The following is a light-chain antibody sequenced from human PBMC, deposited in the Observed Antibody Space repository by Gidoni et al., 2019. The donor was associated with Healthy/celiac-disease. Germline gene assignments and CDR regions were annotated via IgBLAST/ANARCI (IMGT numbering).Light chain of an antibody. CDR3: QQYGSSPRA. CDR1: QSVSSSY. J-gene: IGKJ3*01. CDR2: GAS. Sequence: EIVLTQSPGTLSLSPGERATLSCRASQSVSSSYLAWCQQKPGQAPRLLIYGASSRATGIPDMFSGSGSGTDFTLTISRLEPEDFAVYYCQQYGSSPRAFGPGTKVDIK. V-gene: IGKV3-20*01.